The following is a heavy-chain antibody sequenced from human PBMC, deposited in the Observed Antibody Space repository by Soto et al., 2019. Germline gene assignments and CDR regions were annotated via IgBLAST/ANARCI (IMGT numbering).Heavy chain of an antibody. Sequence: QVQLQESGPGLLKASEPLSLSCSVSGGSISKFYWSWIRKTAGKGLEWMGRVYATGTTDYNPSLRGRVTMSVDISKKTFSLRLTSVTAADTGVYYFVRDGSKTLRDWFDPWGQGKLVTVSS. D-gene: IGHD4-17*01. CDR1: GGSISKFY. CDR2: VYATGTT. V-gene: IGHV4-4*07. J-gene: IGHJ5*02. CDR3: VRDGSKTLRDWFDP.